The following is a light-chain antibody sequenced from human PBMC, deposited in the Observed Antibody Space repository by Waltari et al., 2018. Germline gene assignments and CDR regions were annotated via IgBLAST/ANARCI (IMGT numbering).Light chain of an antibody. CDR1: SIGSRS. CDR3: QLWESGSDRVV. J-gene: IGLJ2*01. CDR2: YDS. Sequence: SYVLTQPPSMSVAPGKAARITCGGNSIGSRSVHWYQQKPGQAPVLVIYYDSDRPSGIPERISGSKSGNTATLTISRVEAGDEAAYYCQLWESGSDRVVFGGGTKLTVL. V-gene: IGLV3-21*01.